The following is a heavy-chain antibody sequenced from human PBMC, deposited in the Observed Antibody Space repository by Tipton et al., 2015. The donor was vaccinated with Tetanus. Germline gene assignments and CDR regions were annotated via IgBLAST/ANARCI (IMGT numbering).Heavy chain of an antibody. CDR1: GGSISNHY. CDR3: ARATEHDIMTGYDN. D-gene: IGHD3-9*01. J-gene: IGHJ4*02. V-gene: IGHV4-59*11. Sequence: TLSLTCTVSGGSISNHYWSWIRQPPGKGLEWIGYLYDNGRTKYNPSLKSRVTISVDKAKNQFSLKLTSVTAADTAVYYCARATEHDIMTGYDNWGPGTQVTVSS. CDR2: LYDNGRT.